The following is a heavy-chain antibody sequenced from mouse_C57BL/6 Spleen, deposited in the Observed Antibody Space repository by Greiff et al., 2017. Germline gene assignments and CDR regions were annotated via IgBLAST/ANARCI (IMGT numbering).Heavy chain of an antibody. D-gene: IGHD5-1-1*01. Sequence: VQLQQSGAELVRPGASVTLSCKASGYTFTDYEMHWVKQTPVHGLEWIGAIDPETGGTAYNQKFKGKAILTADKSSSTAYMELRSLTSEDSAVYYCTRRGLYLYYFDYWGQGTTLTVSS. CDR1: GYTFTDYE. CDR3: TRRGLYLYYFDY. V-gene: IGHV1-15*01. J-gene: IGHJ2*01. CDR2: IDPETGGT.